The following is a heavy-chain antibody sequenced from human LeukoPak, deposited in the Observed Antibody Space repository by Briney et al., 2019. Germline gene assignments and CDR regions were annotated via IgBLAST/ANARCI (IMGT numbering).Heavy chain of an antibody. D-gene: IGHD3-10*01. V-gene: IGHV3-21*01. J-gene: IGHJ4*02. Sequence: GGSLRLSCAASGFTFSGYTMNWVRQAPGKGLEWVSSISPSSTSVYHADSVKGRFTISRDNARNSLYLQMNSLRAEDTAVYYCARDLLGETGAGGYWGQGTLVTVSS. CDR1: GFTFSGYT. CDR2: ISPSSTSV. CDR3: ARDLLGETGAGGY.